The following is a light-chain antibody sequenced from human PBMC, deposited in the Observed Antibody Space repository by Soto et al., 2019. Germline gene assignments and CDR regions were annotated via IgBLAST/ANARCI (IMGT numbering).Light chain of an antibody. J-gene: IGKJ2*01. CDR2: KAS. CDR3: QKYNRYSYP. CDR1: QSISSW. Sequence: DIQMTQSPSTLSASVGDRVTITCRASQSISSWLAWYQQKPGKAPKLLIYKASSLESGVPSRFSGSGSGTEFTLTISSLQTDDFETYYFQKYNRYSYPFGQGTKLEIK. V-gene: IGKV1-5*03.